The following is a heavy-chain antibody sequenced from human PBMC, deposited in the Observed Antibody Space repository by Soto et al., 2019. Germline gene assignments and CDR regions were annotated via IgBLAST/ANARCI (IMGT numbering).Heavy chain of an antibody. J-gene: IGHJ5*02. Sequence: SETLSLTCAVYGGSFSGYYWSWIRQPPGKGLEWIGEINHSGSTNYNPSLKSRVTISVDTSKNQFSLKLSSVTAADTAVYYCARHYGSGTLGNWFDPWGQGTLVTVSS. CDR1: GGSFSGYY. CDR2: INHSGST. D-gene: IGHD3-10*01. CDR3: ARHYGSGTLGNWFDP. V-gene: IGHV4-34*01.